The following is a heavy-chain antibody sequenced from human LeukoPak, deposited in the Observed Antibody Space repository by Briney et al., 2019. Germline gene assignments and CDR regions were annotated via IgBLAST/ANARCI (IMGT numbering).Heavy chain of an antibody. CDR3: ARDRGSGWYGGDGMDV. V-gene: IGHV1-46*01. Sequence: ASVKVSCKASGYTXTSYYMHWVRQAPGQGLEWMGIINPSGGSTSYAEKFQGRVTMTRDTSTSTVYMELSSLRSEDTAVYHCARDRGSGWYGGDGMDVWGQGTTVTVSS. CDR1: GYTXTSYY. D-gene: IGHD6-19*01. J-gene: IGHJ6*02. CDR2: INPSGGST.